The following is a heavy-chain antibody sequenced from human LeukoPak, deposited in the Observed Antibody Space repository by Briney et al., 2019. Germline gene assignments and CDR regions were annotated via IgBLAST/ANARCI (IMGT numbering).Heavy chain of an antibody. D-gene: IGHD6-19*01. CDR2: IGTAGDT. J-gene: IGHJ3*02. Sequence: GGSLRLSCAASGFTFSSYDMHWVRQATGKGLEWVSAIGTAGDTYYPGSVKGRFTISRENAKNPLYLQMNSLRAGDTAVYYCARALYSSGWAGAFDIWGQGTMVTVSS. CDR1: GFTFSSYD. CDR3: ARALYSSGWAGAFDI. V-gene: IGHV3-13*01.